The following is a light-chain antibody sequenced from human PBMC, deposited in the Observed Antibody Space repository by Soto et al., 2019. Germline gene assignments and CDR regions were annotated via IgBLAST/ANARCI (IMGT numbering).Light chain of an antibody. CDR2: EVS. V-gene: IGLV2-8*01. J-gene: IGLJ1*01. CDR3: SSYAGSNNPYV. CDR1: SSDVGNYNY. Sequence: QSVLTQPPSASGSPGQSVTISCTGTSSDVGNYNYVSWYQQHPGKAPKLMIYEVSKRPSGVPDRFSGPKSGFTASLTVSGLQAEDEADYYCSSYAGSNNPYVFGTGTKVTVL.